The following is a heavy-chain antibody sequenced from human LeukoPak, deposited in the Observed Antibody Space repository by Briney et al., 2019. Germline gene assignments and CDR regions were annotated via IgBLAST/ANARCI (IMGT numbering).Heavy chain of an antibody. CDR2: IYSGGST. V-gene: IGHV3-53*01. CDR1: GFTVSSNY. J-gene: IGHJ4*02. CDR3: AKDGWLLNYFDY. D-gene: IGHD5-24*01. Sequence: GGSLRLSCAASGFTVSSNYMSWVRQAPGKGLEWVSVIYSGGSTYYADSVKGRFTISRDNSKNTLYLQINSLRAEDTAVYYCAKDGWLLNYFDYWGQGTLVTVSS.